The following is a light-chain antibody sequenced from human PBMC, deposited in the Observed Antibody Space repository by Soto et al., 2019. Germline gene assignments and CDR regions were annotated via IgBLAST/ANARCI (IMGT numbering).Light chain of an antibody. Sequence: EIVMTQSPATLSVSPGERATLSCRANQSVSSSLAWYQQKPGQAPRLLIYDASTRATGIPARFSGSGSGTEFTLTISSLQSEDFAVYYCQQYNNLVTFGQGTKLEIK. V-gene: IGKV3-15*01. CDR3: QQYNNLVT. CDR2: DAS. J-gene: IGKJ2*01. CDR1: QSVSSS.